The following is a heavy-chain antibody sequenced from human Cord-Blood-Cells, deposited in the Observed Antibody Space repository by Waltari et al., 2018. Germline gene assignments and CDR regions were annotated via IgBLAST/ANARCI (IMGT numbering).Heavy chain of an antibody. CDR1: GFTFSGSA. Sequence: EVQLVESGGGLVQPGGSLKLSCAASGFTFSGSAMHWVRQASGKGRGWVGRIRSKANSYATAYAASVKGRFTISRDDSKNTAYRQMNSLKTEDTAVYYCTSRVGATYYWGQGTLVTVSS. D-gene: IGHD1-26*01. J-gene: IGHJ4*02. V-gene: IGHV3-73*02. CDR3: TSRVGATYY. CDR2: IRSKANSYAT.